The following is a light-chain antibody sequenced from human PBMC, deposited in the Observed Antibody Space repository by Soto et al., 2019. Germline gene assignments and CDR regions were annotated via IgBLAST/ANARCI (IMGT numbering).Light chain of an antibody. V-gene: IGKV3-11*01. J-gene: IGKJ1*01. CDR1: PSVPNF. Sequence: EIVLTQSPATLSLSPGDRATLSCRASPSVPNFLAWYQQKPGQAPRLLIYDASNRATGIPARFSGSGSGTDFTLTTTRLEPEDFAVYYCQQFGGSSRTFGQGTKVDIK. CDR2: DAS. CDR3: QQFGGSSRT.